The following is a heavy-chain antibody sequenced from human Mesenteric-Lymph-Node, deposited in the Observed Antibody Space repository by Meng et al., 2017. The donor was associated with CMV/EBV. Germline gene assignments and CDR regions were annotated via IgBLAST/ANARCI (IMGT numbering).Heavy chain of an antibody. CDR1: GGSFSGYY. D-gene: IGHD6-13*01. Sequence: GSLRLSCAVYGGSFSGYYWSWIRQPPGKGLEWIGEINHSGSTNYNPSLKSRVTISVDTSKNQFSLKLSSVTAADTAVYYCARELGPAAAVPWDYFDYWGQGTLVTVSS. CDR2: INHSGST. CDR3: ARELGPAAAVPWDYFDY. V-gene: IGHV4-34*01. J-gene: IGHJ4*02.